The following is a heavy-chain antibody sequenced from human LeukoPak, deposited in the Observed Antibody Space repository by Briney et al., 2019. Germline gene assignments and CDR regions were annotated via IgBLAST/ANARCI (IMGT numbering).Heavy chain of an antibody. J-gene: IGHJ4*02. D-gene: IGHD3-3*01. V-gene: IGHV3-48*03. CDR2: ITSSGTTI. CDR1: GFTFSAHE. Sequence: GGSLRLSCAASGFTFSAHEMNWVRQAPGKGLEWISYITSSGTTIYYADSVKGRFTISRDNAKNSPYLQMNSLRAEDTAVYYCARGTFFWSGYSKEIDSWGQGTLVTVSS. CDR3: ARGTFFWSGYSKEIDS.